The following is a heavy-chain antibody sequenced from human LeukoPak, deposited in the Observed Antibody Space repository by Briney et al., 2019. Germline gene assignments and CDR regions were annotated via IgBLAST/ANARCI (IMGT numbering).Heavy chain of an antibody. V-gene: IGHV3-9*01. CDR1: GFAFQNFA. J-gene: IGHJ4*01. CDR3: AKDRGGDGYGIDY. CDR2: INWNSGSI. D-gene: IGHD5-24*01. Sequence: GRSLRLSCVGSGFAFQNFAMHWVRQAPGKGLEGVSGINWNSGSIGNAVFVKGRFTISRDNGKKALYLQMNGLTADDTALYYCAKDRGGDGYGIDYWGQGTLVTVSS.